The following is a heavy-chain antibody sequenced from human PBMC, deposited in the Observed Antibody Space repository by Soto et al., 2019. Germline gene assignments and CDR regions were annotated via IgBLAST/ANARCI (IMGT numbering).Heavy chain of an antibody. J-gene: IGHJ6*02. Sequence: SETLSLTCAVSGGSISSSIWWSWVRQPPGKGLEWIGEIYHSGSTNYNPSLKSRVTISVDKSKNQFSLKLSSVTAADTAVYYCAREGGGYSYGSNSYYYYYGMDVWGQGTTVTVSS. CDR2: IYHSGST. CDR3: AREGGGYSYGSNSYYYYYGMDV. D-gene: IGHD5-18*01. CDR1: GGSISSSIW. V-gene: IGHV4-4*02.